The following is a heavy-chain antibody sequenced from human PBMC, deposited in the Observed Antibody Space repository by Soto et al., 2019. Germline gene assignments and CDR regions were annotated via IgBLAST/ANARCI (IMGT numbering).Heavy chain of an antibody. Sequence: QVPLVESGGGVVQPGRSMRLSCAASEFTFSAYAMHWVRQAPGKGLEWVAFISYHGSDEYYADSVKGRFTISRDNSKNTLFLQMNSLRPEDTAVYYWARDNYGVDYWGQGTLVTVAS. D-gene: IGHD3-16*01. CDR2: ISYHGSDE. CDR3: ARDNYGVDY. CDR1: EFTFSAYA. V-gene: IGHV3-30*04. J-gene: IGHJ4*02.